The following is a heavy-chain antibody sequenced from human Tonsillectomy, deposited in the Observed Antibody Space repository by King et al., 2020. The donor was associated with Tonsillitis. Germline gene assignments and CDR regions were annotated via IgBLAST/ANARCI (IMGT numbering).Heavy chain of an antibody. Sequence: QLVQSGAEVKKPGSSVKVSCKASGGTFSSYAISWVRQAPGQGLEWMGGIIPIFGTANYAQKFQGRVTITADESTSTAYMELSSLRSEDTAVYYCARRIVGDYGAPPWGPFDYWGQGTLGTVSS. D-gene: IGHD4-17*01. CDR3: ARRIVGDYGAPPWGPFDY. V-gene: IGHV1-69*01. CDR2: IIPIFGTA. CDR1: GGTFSSYA. J-gene: IGHJ4*02.